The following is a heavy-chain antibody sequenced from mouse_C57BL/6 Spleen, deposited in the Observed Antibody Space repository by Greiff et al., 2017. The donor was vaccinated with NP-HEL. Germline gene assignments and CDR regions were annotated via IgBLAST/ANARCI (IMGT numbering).Heavy chain of an antibody. D-gene: IGHD3-2*02. CDR3: ARDQGYGYFDV. CDR2: INYDGSST. CDR1: GFTFSDYY. V-gene: IGHV5-16*01. Sequence: EVKLVESEGGLVQPGSSMKLSCTASGFTFSDYYVAWVRQVPEKGLEWVANINYDGSSTYYLDSLKSRFIISRDNAKNILYLQMSSLKSEDTATYYCARDQGYGYFDVWGTGTTVTVSS. J-gene: IGHJ1*03.